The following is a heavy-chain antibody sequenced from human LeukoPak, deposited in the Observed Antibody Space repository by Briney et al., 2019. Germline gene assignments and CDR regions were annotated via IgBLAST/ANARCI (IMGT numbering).Heavy chain of an antibody. J-gene: IGHJ4*02. CDR2: IRSSGSTI. Sequence: PGGSLRLSCAASGFTFSSYSMNWVRQAPGKGLEWVSYIRSSGSTIYYADSVKGRFTISRDNAWNSVYLQMNSLRDEDTAVYYCVRDPDALDYWGQGTPVTVSS. CDR3: VRDPDALDY. CDR1: GFTFSSYS. V-gene: IGHV3-48*02.